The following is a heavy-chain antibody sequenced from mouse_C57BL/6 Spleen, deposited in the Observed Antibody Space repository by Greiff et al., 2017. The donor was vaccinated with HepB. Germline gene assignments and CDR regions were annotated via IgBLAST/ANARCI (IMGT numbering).Heavy chain of an antibody. CDR2: ISSGSSTI. Sequence: EVKLVESGGGLVKPGGSLKLSCAASGFTFSDYGMHWVRQAPEKGLEWVAYISSGSSTIYYADTVKGRCTISRDNAKNTLFLQMTSLRSEDTAMYYCARGLTTPTELGEDYWGQGTTLTVSS. V-gene: IGHV5-17*01. CDR1: GFTFSDYG. J-gene: IGHJ2*01. D-gene: IGHD1-1*01. CDR3: ARGLTTPTELGEDY.